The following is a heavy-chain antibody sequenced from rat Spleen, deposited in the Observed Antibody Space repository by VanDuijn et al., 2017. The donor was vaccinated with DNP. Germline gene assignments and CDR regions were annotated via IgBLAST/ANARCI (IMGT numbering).Heavy chain of an antibody. CDR2: ISAGGGNT. Sequence: EVQLVESGGGFVQPGRSLKLSCAASGFTFSDYYMAWVRQAPAKGLEWVASISAGGGNTYYRDSVKGRFTISRDNAKNTLYLQIDSLTSEETATYYCARRSYFFDSWGQGVMVTVSS. V-gene: IGHV5-25*01. J-gene: IGHJ2*01. CDR3: ARRSYFFDS. CDR1: GFTFSDYY.